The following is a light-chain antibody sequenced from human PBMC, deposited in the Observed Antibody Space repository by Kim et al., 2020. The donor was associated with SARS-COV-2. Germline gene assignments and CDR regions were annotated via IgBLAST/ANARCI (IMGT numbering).Light chain of an antibody. CDR3: QVWDSSSDIYV. CDR1: NIGSKR. J-gene: IGLJ1*01. CDR2: SGS. Sequence: PGKTASFTCGGNNIGSKRVHWYQQRPGQAPLLVMFSGSDRPSWMPERFSGSRSGNTATLTISRVEAGDEADYYCQVWDSSSDIYVFGIGTKVTVL. V-gene: IGLV3-21*04.